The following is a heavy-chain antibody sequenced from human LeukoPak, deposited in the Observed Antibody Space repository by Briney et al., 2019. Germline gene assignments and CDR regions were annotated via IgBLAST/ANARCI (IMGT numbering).Heavy chain of an antibody. J-gene: IGHJ4*02. CDR2: ISSNGGST. CDR3: ARGVAAAGTFDY. Sequence: GGSLRLSCAASGFTFSSYAMHWVRQAPGKGLEYVSAISSNGGSTYYANSVKGRFTISRDDSKNTLYLQMGSLRAKDMAVYYCARGVAAAGTFDYWGQGTLVTVSS. CDR1: GFTFSSYA. V-gene: IGHV3-64*01. D-gene: IGHD6-13*01.